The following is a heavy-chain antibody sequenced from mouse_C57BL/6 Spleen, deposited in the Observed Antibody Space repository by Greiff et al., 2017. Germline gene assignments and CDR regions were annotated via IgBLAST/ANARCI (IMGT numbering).Heavy chain of an antibody. D-gene: IGHD2-2*01. J-gene: IGHJ3*01. CDR2: ISDGGSYT. V-gene: IGHV5-4*01. CDR3: ARDGLSAWFAY. CDR1: GFTFSSYA. Sequence: EVKVVESGGGLVKPGGSLKLSCAASGFTFSSYAMSWVRQTPEKRLEWVATISDGGSYTYYPDNVKGRFTISRDNAKNNLYLQMSHLTSEDTAMYYCARDGLSAWFAYWGQGTLVTVSA.